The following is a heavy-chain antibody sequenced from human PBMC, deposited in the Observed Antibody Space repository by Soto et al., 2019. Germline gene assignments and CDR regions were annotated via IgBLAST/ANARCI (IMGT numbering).Heavy chain of an antibody. J-gene: IGHJ3*02. CDR1: GFTFSSYG. D-gene: IGHD4-17*01. V-gene: IGHV3-33*01. CDR3: ARDFNSDYGDSRSVFXI. Sequence: PGGSLRLSCAASGFTFSSYGMHWVRQAPGKGLEWVAVIWYDGSNKYYADSVKGRFTISRDNSKNTLYLQMNSLRAEDTAVYYCARDFNSDYGDSRSVFXIWSQGTMVTVSS. CDR2: IWYDGSNK.